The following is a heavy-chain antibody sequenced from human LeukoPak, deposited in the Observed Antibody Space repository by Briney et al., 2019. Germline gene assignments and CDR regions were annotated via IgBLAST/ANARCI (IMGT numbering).Heavy chain of an antibody. J-gene: IGHJ4*02. CDR3: ARDRYSYGVDY. CDR1: GGSIGSXX. V-gene: IGHV4-59*01. D-gene: IGHD5-18*01. CDR2: IYYSGST. Sequence: GGSIGSXXXSXIRXXPGXGXXWIGYIYYSGSTNYNPSLKSRVTISVATSKNQFSLKLSSVTAADTAVYYCARDRYSYGVDYWGQGTLVTVSS.